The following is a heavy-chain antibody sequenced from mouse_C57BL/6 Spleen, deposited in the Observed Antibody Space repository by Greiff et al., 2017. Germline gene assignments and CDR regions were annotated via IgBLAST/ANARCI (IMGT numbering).Heavy chain of an antibody. V-gene: IGHV1-74*01. CDR3: AIAQNLPRGSSGYVLDG. J-gene: IGHJ2*01. Sequence: QVQLQQPGAELVKPGASVKVSCKASGYTFTSYWMHWVKQRPGQGLEWIGRIHPSDSDTNYNQKFKGKATLTVDKSSSTAYMQLSSLTSEDSAFYYCAIAQNLPRGSSGYVLDGWGQGATLTVS. D-gene: IGHD3-2*02. CDR2: IHPSDSDT. CDR1: GYTFTSYW.